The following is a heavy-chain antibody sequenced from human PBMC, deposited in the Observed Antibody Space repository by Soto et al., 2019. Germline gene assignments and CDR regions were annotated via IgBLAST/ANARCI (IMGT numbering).Heavy chain of an antibody. CDR2: ISYDGSNK. V-gene: IGHV3-30-3*01. CDR1: GFTFSSYA. Sequence: GGSLRLSCAASGFTFSSYAMHWVRQAPGKGLEWVAVISYDGSNKYYADSVKGRFTISRDNSKNTLYLQMNSLRAEDTAVYYCARDQGYSYGYDAFDIWGQGTMVTVSS. CDR3: ARDQGYSYGYDAFDI. D-gene: IGHD5-18*01. J-gene: IGHJ3*02.